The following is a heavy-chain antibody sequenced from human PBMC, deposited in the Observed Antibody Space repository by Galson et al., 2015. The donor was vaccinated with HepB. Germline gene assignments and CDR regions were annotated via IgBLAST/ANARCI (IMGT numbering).Heavy chain of an antibody. CDR2: IRSKANSYAT. D-gene: IGHD4-17*01. Sequence: SLRLSCAASGFTFSGSAMHWVRQASGKGLEWVGRIRSKANSYATAYAASVKGRFTISRDDSKNTAYLQMNSLKTEDTAVYYCTTALTTVTTAYWGQGTLVTVSS. CDR3: TTALTTVTTAY. J-gene: IGHJ4*02. V-gene: IGHV3-73*01. CDR1: GFTFSGSA.